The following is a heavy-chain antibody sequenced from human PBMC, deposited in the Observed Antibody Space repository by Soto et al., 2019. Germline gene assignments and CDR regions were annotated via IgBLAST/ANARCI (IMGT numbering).Heavy chain of an antibody. Sequence: GGSLRLSCAASGFTFNNYWMHWVRQAPGKGLVWVSRIKTDGSSPNYADSVEGRFTISSDNAKNTLYLKMNSLRAEDTAVYYCARDRIAGSGSCDNWGQGSRVTVAS. J-gene: IGHJ4*02. CDR3: ARDRIAGSGSCDN. V-gene: IGHV3-74*01. CDR1: GFTFNNYW. D-gene: IGHD3-10*01. CDR2: IKTDGSSP.